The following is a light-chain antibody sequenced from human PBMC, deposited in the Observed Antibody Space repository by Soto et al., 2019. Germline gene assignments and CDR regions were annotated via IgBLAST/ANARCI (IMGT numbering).Light chain of an antibody. J-gene: IGLJ2*01. CDR2: GNT. Sequence: QSVLTQPPSVSGAPGQMVTISCTGSSSNIGADYNVHWYQQLPGTAPKLLIYGNTNRPSGVPDRFSGSKSGTSASLAITGLQAEDEADYYCQSYDNSLFTSVFGGGTKLTVL. CDR1: SSNIGADYN. V-gene: IGLV1-40*01. CDR3: QSYDNSLFTSV.